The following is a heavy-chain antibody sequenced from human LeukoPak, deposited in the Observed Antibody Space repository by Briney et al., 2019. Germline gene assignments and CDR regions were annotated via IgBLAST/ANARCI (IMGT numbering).Heavy chain of an antibody. D-gene: IGHD3-22*01. CDR1: VFTYSSYA. CDR2: ISGSGGST. V-gene: IGHV3-23*01. J-gene: IGHJ4*02. Sequence: PGGSLRHSCAASVFTYSSYAMSWVRQAPGKGLEWVSAISGSGGSTYYADSVKGRFTIPRDNSKNTLYLQMNSLRAEDTAVYYCAKDDYYDSSGYRGYFDYWGQGTLVTVSS. CDR3: AKDDYYDSSGYRGYFDY.